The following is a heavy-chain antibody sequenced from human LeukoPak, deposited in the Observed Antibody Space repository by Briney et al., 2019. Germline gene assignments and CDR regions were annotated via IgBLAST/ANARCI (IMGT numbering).Heavy chain of an antibody. V-gene: IGHV3-49*04. J-gene: IGHJ4*02. CDR1: GFAFDDIA. CDR3: SRNGLVDFDY. CDR2: IRRRAYGWAA. Sequence: SLRLSCTRSGFAFDDIAMSWVRQPAGKGLEWVGFIRRRAYGWAAEYAASVKGRFIISRDESKGIAYLQMNSLKTEDTAVYYCSRNGLVDFDYWGQGSRVIVSP.